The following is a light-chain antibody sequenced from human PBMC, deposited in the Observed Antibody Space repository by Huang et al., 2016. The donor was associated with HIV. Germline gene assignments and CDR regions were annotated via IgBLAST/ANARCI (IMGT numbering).Light chain of an antibody. CDR2: AAS. CDR3: QQSSISPWT. Sequence: DIQMTQSPSSLSASVGDRVTITCRASQTISNYLNWYQQKPGKAPKLLIYAASDLQSGVPSRFSGRGSGTDFTLTISSLQLEDSATYYCQQSSISPWTFCQGTRVEIK. V-gene: IGKV1-39*01. J-gene: IGKJ1*01. CDR1: QTISNY.